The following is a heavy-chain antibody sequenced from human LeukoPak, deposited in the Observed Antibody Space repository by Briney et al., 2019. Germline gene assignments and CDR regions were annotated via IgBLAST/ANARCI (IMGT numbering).Heavy chain of an antibody. CDR1: GFTFSGYT. Sequence: GGSLRLSCAASGFTFSGYTLHWVRQAPGKGLEYVSAIISHGGSTHYADSVKGRFTVSRDNSKNTLYLQMDSLRAEDMAVYYCARITMGATSANFYYYFLDAWGKGTTVAVSS. CDR3: ARITMGATSANFYYYFLDA. V-gene: IGHV3-64*02. J-gene: IGHJ6*03. CDR2: IISHGGST. D-gene: IGHD3-3*01.